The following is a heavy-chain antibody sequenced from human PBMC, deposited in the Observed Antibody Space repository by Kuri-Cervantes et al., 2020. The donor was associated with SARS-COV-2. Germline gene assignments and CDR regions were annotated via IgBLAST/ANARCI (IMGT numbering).Heavy chain of an antibody. CDR3: ATSSVVRKGYWFDP. V-gene: IGHV1-24*01. D-gene: IGHD2-2*01. CDR2: FDPEDGET. Sequence: ASVKVSCKVSGYTLTELSMHWVRQAPGKGLEWMGGFDPEDGETIYAQKFQGRVTMTEDTSTDTAYMELSSLRSEDTAVYYCATSSVVRKGYWFDPWGQGTLVTCSS. CDR1: GYTLTELS. J-gene: IGHJ5*02.